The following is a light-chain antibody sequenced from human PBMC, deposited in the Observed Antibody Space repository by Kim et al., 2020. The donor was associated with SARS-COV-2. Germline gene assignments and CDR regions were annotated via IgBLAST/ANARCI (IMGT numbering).Light chain of an antibody. Sequence: QSALTQPPSVSGSPGQSVTISCTGTSSDVGSYNRVSWYQQPPGTAPKLMIYEVTNRPSGVPDRFSGSKSGNTASLTISGLQAEDEADYYCSSYTHSSTLWVFGGGTKLTVL. CDR1: SSDVGSYNR. J-gene: IGLJ3*02. V-gene: IGLV2-18*02. CDR2: EVT. CDR3: SSYTHSSTLWV.